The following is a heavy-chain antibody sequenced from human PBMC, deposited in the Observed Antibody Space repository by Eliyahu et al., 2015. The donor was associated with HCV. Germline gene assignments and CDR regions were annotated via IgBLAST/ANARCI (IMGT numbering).Heavy chain of an antibody. CDR2: INHSGST. Sequence: QVQLQQWGAGLLKPSETLSLTCAVYGGSFSGYYWSWIRQPPGKGLEWIGEINHSGSTNYNPSLKSRVTISVDTSKNQFSLKLSSVTAADTAVYYCARVRYFGGMDVWGQGTTVTVSS. D-gene: IGHD3-9*01. J-gene: IGHJ6*02. V-gene: IGHV4-34*01. CDR3: ARVRYFGGMDV. CDR1: GGSFSGYY.